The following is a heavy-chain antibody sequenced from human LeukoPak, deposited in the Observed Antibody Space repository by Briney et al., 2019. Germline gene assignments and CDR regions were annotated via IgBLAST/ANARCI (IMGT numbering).Heavy chain of an antibody. J-gene: IGHJ4*02. Sequence: GGSLRLSCAGSGFTFSTDGMNWVRQAPGKGLEWVSSISPDSTFIFQADSVKGRFTISRDNAKNSLYLQMESLRAEDTAVYYCATSSDAPGNYWGQGTLVTVSS. V-gene: IGHV3-21*01. CDR3: ATSSDAPGNY. D-gene: IGHD2-2*01. CDR1: GFTFSTDG. CDR2: ISPDSTFI.